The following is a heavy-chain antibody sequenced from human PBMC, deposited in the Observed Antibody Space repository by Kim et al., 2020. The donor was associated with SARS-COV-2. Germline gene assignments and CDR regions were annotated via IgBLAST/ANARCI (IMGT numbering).Heavy chain of an antibody. V-gene: IGHV4-34*01. CDR1: GGSLTYYY. CDR3: AREFSYYFYYMDV. Sequence: SDTLSLTCGVTGGSLTYYYWSWVRQAPGEGLEWIGEIDHLGRANYNPSLRGRVTMSVDTSRDQFSLKVVSMTAADTAVYYCAREFSYYFYYMDVWGKGTTVTVSS. CDR2: IDHLGRA. J-gene: IGHJ6*03.